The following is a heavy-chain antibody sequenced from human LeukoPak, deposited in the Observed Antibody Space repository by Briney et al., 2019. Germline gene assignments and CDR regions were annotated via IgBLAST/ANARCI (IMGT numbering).Heavy chain of an antibody. CDR3: ARGGYSYAYDY. Sequence: GGSLRLSCAASVLTVTSKYMGWVRQAPGKGLEWVSIIYSGGNTYYADSVKGRFTISRDTCKNTLYLQMNSLRAEDTVVYYCARGGYSYAYDYWGQGTMVTVSS. D-gene: IGHD5-18*01. J-gene: IGHJ4*02. V-gene: IGHV3-66*01. CDR1: VLTVTSKY. CDR2: IYSGGNT.